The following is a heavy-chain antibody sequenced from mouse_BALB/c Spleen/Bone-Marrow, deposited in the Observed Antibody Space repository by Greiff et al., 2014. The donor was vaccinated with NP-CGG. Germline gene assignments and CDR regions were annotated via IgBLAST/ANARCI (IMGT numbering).Heavy chain of an antibody. D-gene: IGHD2-2*01. Sequence: EVQLVESGAELVKPGASVKLSCTASGFNIKDTYMHWVKQRPEQGLEWIGRIDPANGNTKYDPKFQGKASITEDTSSNTAYLQLSSLTSEDTAVYYCASYVYGYYFDYWGQGTTLTVSS. CDR3: ASYVYGYYFDY. CDR2: IDPANGNT. V-gene: IGHV14-3*02. CDR1: GFNIKDTY. J-gene: IGHJ2*01.